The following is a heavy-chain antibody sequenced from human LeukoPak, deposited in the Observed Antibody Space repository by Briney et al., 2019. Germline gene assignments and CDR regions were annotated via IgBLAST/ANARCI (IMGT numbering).Heavy chain of an antibody. CDR1: GFTFISYS. CDR3: ARDLRGYGHWDDWGIDY. Sequence: GGSLRLSCAASGFTFISYSMNWVRQAPGKGLEWVSSISSSSSYIYYADSVKGRFTISRDNAKNSLYLQMNSLRAEDTTVYYCARDLRGYGHWDDWGIDYWGQGTLVTVSS. J-gene: IGHJ4*02. D-gene: IGHD3-16*01. CDR2: ISSSSSYI. V-gene: IGHV3-21*01.